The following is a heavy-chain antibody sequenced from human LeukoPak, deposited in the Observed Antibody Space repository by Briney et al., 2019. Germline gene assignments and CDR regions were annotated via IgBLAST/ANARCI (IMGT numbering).Heavy chain of an antibody. D-gene: IGHD4-11*01. CDR1: GGSFSGYY. CDR3: ARSSNPFWFDP. Sequence: PSETLSLTCAVYGGSFSGYYWSWIRQPPGKGLEWIGEINHSGSTNYNPSLKSRVTISVDTSKNQFSLKLSSVTAADTAVYYCARSSNPFWFDPWGQGTLVTVSS. V-gene: IGHV4-34*01. J-gene: IGHJ5*02. CDR2: INHSGST.